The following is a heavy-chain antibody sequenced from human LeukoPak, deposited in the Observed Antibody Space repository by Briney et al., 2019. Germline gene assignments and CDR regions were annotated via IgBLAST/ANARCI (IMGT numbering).Heavy chain of an antibody. D-gene: IGHD5-12*01. CDR2: IIPIFGTA. Sequence: ASVKVSCKASGGTFSSYAISWVRQAPGQGLEWMGGIIPIFGTANYAQKFQGRVTITADESTSTAYMELSSLRSEDTAVYYCARDREVATLKVQDYYYMDVWGKGTTVTVSS. CDR1: GGTFSSYA. CDR3: ARDREVATLKVQDYYYMDV. J-gene: IGHJ6*03. V-gene: IGHV1-69*13.